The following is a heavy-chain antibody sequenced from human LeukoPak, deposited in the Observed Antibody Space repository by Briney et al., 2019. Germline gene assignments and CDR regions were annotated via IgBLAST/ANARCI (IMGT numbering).Heavy chain of an antibody. CDR3: ARDPRSSGYYPDY. CDR2: ISYDGSNK. CDR1: GFTFDDCA. J-gene: IGHJ4*02. V-gene: IGHV3-30-3*01. D-gene: IGHD3-22*01. Sequence: GGSLRLPCAASGFTFDDCAMHWVRQAPGKGLEWVAVISYDGSNKYYADSVKGRFTISRDNSKNTLYLQMNSLRAEDTAVYYCARDPRSSGYYPDYWGQGTLVTVSS.